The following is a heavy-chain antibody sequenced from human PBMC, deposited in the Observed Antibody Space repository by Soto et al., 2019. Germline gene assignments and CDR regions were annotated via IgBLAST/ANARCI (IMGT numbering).Heavy chain of an antibody. Sequence: EVQLLESGGGLVQPGEPLRLSCAASGFTFSSYAMSWVRQAPGKGLEWVSVISGSDNSTYYADSVKGRFTISRDNSKKTLYLLMNSLRAEDTAVYYSAKRSSSSTFDYWGKGTLVTVSS. CDR1: GFTFSSYA. J-gene: IGHJ4*02. CDR3: AKRSSSSTFDY. V-gene: IGHV3-23*01. CDR2: ISGSDNST. D-gene: IGHD6-6*01.